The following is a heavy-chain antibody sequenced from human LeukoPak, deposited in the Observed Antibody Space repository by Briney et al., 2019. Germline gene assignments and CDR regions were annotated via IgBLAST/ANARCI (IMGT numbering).Heavy chain of an antibody. CDR1: GYTFTNYA. CDR3: ARDQTIFGVVIDNWFDP. D-gene: IGHD3-3*01. Sequence: ASVKVSCKASGYTFTNYAMHWVRQAPGQRLEWMGWSNPGSGYTKYSEDFQGRVIITRDTTANTAYMELSSLRSEDMAVYYCARDQTIFGVVIDNWFDPWGQETLVTVSS. V-gene: IGHV1-3*02. J-gene: IGHJ5*02. CDR2: SNPGSGYT.